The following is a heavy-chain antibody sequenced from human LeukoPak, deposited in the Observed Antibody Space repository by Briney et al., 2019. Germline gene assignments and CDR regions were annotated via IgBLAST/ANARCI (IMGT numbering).Heavy chain of an antibody. D-gene: IGHD1-26*01. V-gene: IGHV1-18*01. CDR2: ISGYNGDT. CDR3: ARGTWEAAARPYSFDT. Sequence: ASVKVSCKAFGYSFTSFGINCVRQAPGQGLEWMGWISGYNGDTNYAQKFQGRVAMTTDTSTSTAYMELRSLRSDDTAVYYCARGTWEAAARPYSFDTWGQGTLVTVSS. CDR1: GYSFTSFG. J-gene: IGHJ4*02.